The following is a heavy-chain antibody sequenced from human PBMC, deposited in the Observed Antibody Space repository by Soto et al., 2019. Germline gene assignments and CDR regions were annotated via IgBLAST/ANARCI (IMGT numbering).Heavy chain of an antibody. D-gene: IGHD3-10*01. CDR3: ARRITMVLRRGGGELDY. Sequence: SETLSLTCTVSGGSISSSSYYWGWIRQPPGKGSEWIGNIYYTGSTYFNPSLKSRVTISVDTSKNEFSLKLSPVTAADTAVYYCARRITMVLRRGGGELDYRGQGTLVTGSS. CDR2: IYYTGST. J-gene: IGHJ4*02. CDR1: GGSISSSSYY. V-gene: IGHV4-39*01.